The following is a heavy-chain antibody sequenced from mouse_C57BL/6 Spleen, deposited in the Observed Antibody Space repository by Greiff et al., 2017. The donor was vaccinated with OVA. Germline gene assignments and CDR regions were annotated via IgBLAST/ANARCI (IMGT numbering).Heavy chain of an antibody. Sequence: DVHLVESGGGLVQPGGSMKLSCAASGFTFSDAWMDWVRQSPEKGLEWVAEIRNKANNHATYYAESVKGRFTISRDDSKSSVYLQMNSLRGEDTGIYYCTRRGGYDYDWFAYWGQGTLVTVSA. CDR2: IRNKANNHAT. V-gene: IGHV6-6*01. CDR3: TRRGGYDYDWFAY. J-gene: IGHJ3*01. CDR1: GFTFSDAW. D-gene: IGHD2-4*01.